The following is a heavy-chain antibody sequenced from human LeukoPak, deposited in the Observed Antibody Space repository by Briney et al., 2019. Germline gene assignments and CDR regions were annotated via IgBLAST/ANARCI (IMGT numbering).Heavy chain of an antibody. CDR2: INHSGST. D-gene: IGHD1-26*01. CDR3: ARAAVSGIVGATRSAFWKIPGAAFDY. J-gene: IGHJ4*02. CDR1: GGSVSSSSYY. V-gene: IGHV4-39*07. Sequence: PSETLSLTCTVSGGSVSSSSYYRGWIRQPPGKGLEWIGEINHSGSTNYNPSLKSRVTISVDTSKNQFSLKLSSVTAADTAVYYCARAAVSGIVGATRSAFWKIPGAAFDYWGQGTLVTVSS.